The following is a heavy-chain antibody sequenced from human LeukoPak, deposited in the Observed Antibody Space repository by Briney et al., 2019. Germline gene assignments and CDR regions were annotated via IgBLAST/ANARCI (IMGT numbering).Heavy chain of an antibody. Sequence: SQTPSLTCTVSGGSISSGDYYWSRIRQPPGKGLEWIGYIYYSGSTYYNPSLKSRVTISVDTSKNQFSLKLSPVTAADTAVYYCAREGSTVAGTGPAYFDYWGQGTLVTVSS. D-gene: IGHD6-19*01. CDR3: AREGSTVAGTGPAYFDY. CDR2: IYYSGST. J-gene: IGHJ4*02. CDR1: GGSISSGDYY. V-gene: IGHV4-30-4*08.